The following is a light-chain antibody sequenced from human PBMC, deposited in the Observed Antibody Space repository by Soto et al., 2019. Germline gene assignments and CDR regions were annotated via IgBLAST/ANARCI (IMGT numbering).Light chain of an antibody. CDR1: SSDVGSYKF. CDR2: EVS. V-gene: IGLV2-8*01. J-gene: IGLJ2*01. CDR3: SSYAGNYNLV. Sequence: QSALTQPPSASGSPEQSVTISCTGTSSDVGSYKFVSWYQQHPGKAPKLMMYEVSKRPSGVPDRFSGSKSGNTASLTVSGLQAEDEADYFCSSYAGNYNLVFGGGTKLTVL.